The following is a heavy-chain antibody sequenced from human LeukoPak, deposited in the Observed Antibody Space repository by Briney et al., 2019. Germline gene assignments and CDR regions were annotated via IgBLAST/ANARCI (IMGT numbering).Heavy chain of an antibody. Sequence: NPSQTLSLTCTVSGGSISSGDYYWSWIRQPPGKGMEWIAYIYYSGTTYYNPSLKSRITISIDTSKSQFSLKLSSVTAADTAVYYCARQKRNSSGWYGDYWGQGTLVTVSS. V-gene: IGHV4-30-4*08. J-gene: IGHJ4*02. CDR1: GGSISSGDYY. D-gene: IGHD6-19*01. CDR3: ARQKRNSSGWYGDY. CDR2: IYYSGTT.